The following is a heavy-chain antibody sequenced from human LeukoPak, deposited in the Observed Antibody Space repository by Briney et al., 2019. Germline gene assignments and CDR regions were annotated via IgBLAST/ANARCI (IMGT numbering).Heavy chain of an antibody. CDR2: IKHDGSEK. V-gene: IGHV3-7*04. CDR3: ARRGFFDY. D-gene: IGHD5-12*01. J-gene: IGHJ4*02. CDR1: GFTFSTYW. Sequence: GGSLRLSCAASGFTFSTYWMSWVRQAPGEGLEWVANIKHDGSEKNYVDSVKGRFTISRDNAKNSLYLQMNTLRAEDTAVYYCARRGFFDYWGQGTLLTVSS.